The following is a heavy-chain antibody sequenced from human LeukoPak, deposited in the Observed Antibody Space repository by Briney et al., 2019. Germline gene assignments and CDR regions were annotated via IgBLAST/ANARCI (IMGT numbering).Heavy chain of an antibody. CDR2: IYHSGST. Sequence: SGTLSLTCAVSGGSISSSNWWSWVRQPPGKGLEWIGGIYHSGSTNYNPSLKSRVTISVDKSKNQFSLKPSSVTAADTAVYYCARKRSDYYAFDIWGQGTMVTVSS. V-gene: IGHV4-4*02. D-gene: IGHD4-17*01. CDR1: GGSISSSNW. CDR3: ARKRSDYYAFDI. J-gene: IGHJ3*02.